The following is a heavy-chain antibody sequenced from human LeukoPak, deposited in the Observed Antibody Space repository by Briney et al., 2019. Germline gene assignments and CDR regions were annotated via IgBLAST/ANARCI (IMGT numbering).Heavy chain of an antibody. J-gene: IGHJ5*02. V-gene: IGHV4-39*01. CDR2: IYYSGST. CDR3: ARRKVRGAIILRLGSHPINWFDP. Sequence: PSETLSLTCTVSGGSISSSSYYWGWIRQPPGKGLEWIGGIYYSGSTYYNPSLKSRVTISVDTSKNQFSLKLSSVTAADTAVYYCARRKVRGAIILRLGSHPINWFDPWGQGTLVTVSS. D-gene: IGHD3-10*01. CDR1: GGSISSSSYY.